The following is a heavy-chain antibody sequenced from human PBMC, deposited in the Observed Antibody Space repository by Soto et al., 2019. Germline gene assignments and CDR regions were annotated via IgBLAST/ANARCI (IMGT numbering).Heavy chain of an antibody. V-gene: IGHV4-30-2*06. CDR2: ISHLEST. CDR1: GASISYGGFS. CDR3: PRGGGYDSFDY. J-gene: IGHJ4*02. D-gene: IGHD5-12*01. Sequence: SETLSLTCTVSGASISYGGFSWSWIRQSPGKGLEWIGYISHLESTYFHPSFKSRLTMSIDRTRNQFSLKLSSVTAADMAVYYCPRGGGYDSFDYWGQGVLVTVSS.